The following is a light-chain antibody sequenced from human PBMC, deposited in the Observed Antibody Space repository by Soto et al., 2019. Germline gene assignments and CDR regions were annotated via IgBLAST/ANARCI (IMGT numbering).Light chain of an antibody. CDR3: QQADTFPFS. Sequence: GDRVTITCRASQDISSLLAWYQHKPGKAPKLLIYAATTLQSGVPSRFSGSESGTEFTLTISSLQPDDFATYYCQQADTFPFSFGPGTKVDMK. V-gene: IGKV1-12*01. J-gene: IGKJ3*01. CDR1: QDISSL. CDR2: AAT.